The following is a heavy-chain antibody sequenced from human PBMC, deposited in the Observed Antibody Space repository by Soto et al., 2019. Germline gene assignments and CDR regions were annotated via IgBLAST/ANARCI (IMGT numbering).Heavy chain of an antibody. CDR1: GGSFSDFY. Sequence: SETMSLTCSVSGGSFSDFYWTWIRQPPGKGLEWIGEINQSGSTNYNPSLKSRVTISVDTSKNQFSLKLSSVTAADTAVYYCARTYSSSWSPFDYWGQGTLVTVSS. CDR2: INQSGST. D-gene: IGHD6-13*01. J-gene: IGHJ4*02. V-gene: IGHV4-34*01. CDR3: ARTYSSSWSPFDY.